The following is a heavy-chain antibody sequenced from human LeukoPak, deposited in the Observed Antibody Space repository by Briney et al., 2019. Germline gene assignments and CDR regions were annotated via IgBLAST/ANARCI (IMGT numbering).Heavy chain of an antibody. Sequence: GGSLRLSCAASGFTFRRYWMHWVRQAPGKGLEWVTIISYDGSNKYYADSVKGRFTISRDNSKNTLYLQMNSLRAEDTAVYYCARGDCSSTSCYGYYYYYGMDVWGQGTTVTVSS. CDR3: ARGDCSSTSCYGYYYYYGMDV. CDR1: GFTFRRYW. D-gene: IGHD2-2*01. CDR2: ISYDGSNK. V-gene: IGHV3-30-3*01. J-gene: IGHJ6*02.